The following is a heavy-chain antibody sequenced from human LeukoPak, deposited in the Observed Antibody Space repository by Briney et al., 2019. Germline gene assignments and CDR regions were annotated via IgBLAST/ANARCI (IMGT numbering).Heavy chain of an antibody. CDR1: GFTFSSYA. D-gene: IGHD4-4*01. J-gene: IGHJ4*02. Sequence: GGSLRLSCAASGFTFSSYAMNWVRQAPGQGPEWVSVISSSGSPTYYADSVKGRFTISRDNSKNTLFLQMNSLRAEDTAIYYCAKKAIVSAAFDSWGQGTLVTVSS. CDR2: ISSSGSPT. V-gene: IGHV3-23*01. CDR3: AKKAIVSAAFDS.